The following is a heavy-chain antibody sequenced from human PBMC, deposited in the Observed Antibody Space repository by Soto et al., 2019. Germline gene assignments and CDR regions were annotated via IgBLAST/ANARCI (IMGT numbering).Heavy chain of an antibody. CDR3: AREDSIIIPAVSDF. J-gene: IGHJ4*02. CDR2: VSKSDYT. V-gene: IGHV3-21*04. CDR1: GFTFNNYG. Sequence: GGSLRLSCVVSGFTFNNYGINWVRQAPGKGLEWVSTVSKSDYTYYSDSVKGRFTTSRDNAKNTVSLQMNTLRAEDTAVYYCAREDSIIIPAVSDFWGQGTLVTVSS. D-gene: IGHD2-2*01.